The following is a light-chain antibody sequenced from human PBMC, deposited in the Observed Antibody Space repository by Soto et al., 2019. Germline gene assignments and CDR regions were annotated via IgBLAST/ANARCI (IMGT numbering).Light chain of an antibody. CDR1: QSISSS. J-gene: IGKJ2*01. Sequence: EIVMTQSPATLSVSPGERATLSCRASQSISSSLAWYQQKPGQAPRLLIYGASTRATAIPARFSGSGSGTELTITISSLQSEDFAVYDCQQYTNAPTYTFGQGTKLEIK. V-gene: IGKV3-15*01. CDR3: QQYTNAPTYT. CDR2: GAS.